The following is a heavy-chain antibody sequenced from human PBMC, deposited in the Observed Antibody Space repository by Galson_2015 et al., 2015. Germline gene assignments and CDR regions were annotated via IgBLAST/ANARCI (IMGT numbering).Heavy chain of an antibody. CDR3: ARGRIAARPRAVSHFDY. D-gene: IGHD6-6*01. Sequence: ETLSLTCAVYGGSFSGYYWSWIRQPPGKGLEWIGEINHSGSTNYNPSLKSRVTISVDTSKNQFSLKLSSVTAADTAVYYCARGRIAARPRAVSHFDYWGQGTLVTVSS. CDR1: GGSFSGYY. V-gene: IGHV4-34*01. J-gene: IGHJ4*02. CDR2: INHSGST.